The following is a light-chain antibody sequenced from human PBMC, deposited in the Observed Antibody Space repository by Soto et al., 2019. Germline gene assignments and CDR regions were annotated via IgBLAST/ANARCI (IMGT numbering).Light chain of an antibody. CDR3: SSYTTSSTDV. Sequence: QSVLTQPASVSGSPGQSITISCTGTSSDVGAYDHVSWYQQHPGKAPKVKIYDVSNLPSGVSNRFSGSKSGITASLTISGLQAEDEADYYCSSYTTSSTDVFGTGTKLTVL. J-gene: IGLJ1*01. CDR1: SSDVGAYDH. CDR2: DVS. V-gene: IGLV2-14*01.